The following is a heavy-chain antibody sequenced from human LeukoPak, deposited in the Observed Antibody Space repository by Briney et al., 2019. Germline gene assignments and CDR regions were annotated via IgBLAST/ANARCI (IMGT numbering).Heavy chain of an antibody. V-gene: IGHV3-48*04. J-gene: IGHJ4*02. CDR1: GFTFSSYS. D-gene: IGHD6-13*01. CDR3: ARGIDLGYSSSWYLGY. CDR2: ISSSSTI. Sequence: GGSLRLSCAASGFTFSSYSMNWVRQAPGKGLEWVSYISSSSTIYYADSVKGRFTISRDNAKNSLYLQMNSLRAEDTAVYYCARGIDLGYSSSWYLGYWGQGTLVTVSS.